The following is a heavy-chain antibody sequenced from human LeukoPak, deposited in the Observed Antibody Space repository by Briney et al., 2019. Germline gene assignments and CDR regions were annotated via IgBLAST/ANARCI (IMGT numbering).Heavy chain of an antibody. D-gene: IGHD6-19*01. CDR1: GFTFSGYS. J-gene: IGHJ6*02. CDR3: ARARGSSGWSYNYYYYGMDV. V-gene: IGHV3-21*01. CDR2: ISSSSSYI. Sequence: PGGSLRLSCAASGFTFSGYSMNWVRQAPGKGLEWVSSISSSSSYIYYADSVKGRFTISRDNAKNSLYLQMNSLRAEDTAVYYCARARGSSGWSYNYYYYGMDVWGQGTTVTVSS.